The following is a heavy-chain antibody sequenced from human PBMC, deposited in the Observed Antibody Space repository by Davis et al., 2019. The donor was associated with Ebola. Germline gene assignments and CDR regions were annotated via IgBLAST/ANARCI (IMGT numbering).Heavy chain of an antibody. CDR2: IYYSGST. CDR3: ASWDDFWSGYSDY. Sequence: SATLSLTCPVSGGSISSYYWSWIRQPPGKGLEWIGYIYYSGSTNYNPSLKSRVTISVDTSKNQISLKLSSVTAADTAVYYCASWDDFWSGYSDYWGQGTLVTVSS. J-gene: IGHJ4*02. D-gene: IGHD3-3*01. CDR1: GGSISSYY. V-gene: IGHV4-59*08.